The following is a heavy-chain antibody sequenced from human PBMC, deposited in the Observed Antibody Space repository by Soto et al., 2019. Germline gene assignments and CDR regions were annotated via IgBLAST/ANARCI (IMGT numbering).Heavy chain of an antibody. J-gene: IGHJ4*02. CDR3: AIASGSSTFHYGFHFEY. Sequence: QVQLVESGGGVVQPGRSLRLSCAASGFTFSSYAMHWFRQAPDKGLEWVAVISYYVNNKYYPDSVKGRFTISRDNSKSTLYLQMNSLAPENTALYFCAIASGSSTFHYGFHFEYWGQGSLVTVSS. CDR1: GFTFSSYA. D-gene: IGHD5-18*01. V-gene: IGHV3-30-3*01. CDR2: ISYYVNNK.